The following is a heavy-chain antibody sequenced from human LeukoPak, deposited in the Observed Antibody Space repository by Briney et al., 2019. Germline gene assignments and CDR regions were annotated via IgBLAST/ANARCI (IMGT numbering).Heavy chain of an antibody. J-gene: IGHJ4*02. D-gene: IGHD4-17*01. CDR2: IYSSGST. CDR3: ARVSVSGTYGY. CDR1: GGSISSYY. Sequence: SETLSLTCTVSGGSISSYYWSWIRQPAGKGLEWIGRIYSSGSTNYNPSLKNRVTMSVDTSKNQFSLKLSSVTAADTAVYYCARVSVSGTYGYWGQGTLVTVSS. V-gene: IGHV4-4*07.